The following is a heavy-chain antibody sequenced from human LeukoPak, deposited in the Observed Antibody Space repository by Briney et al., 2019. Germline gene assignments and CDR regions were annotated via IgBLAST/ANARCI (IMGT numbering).Heavy chain of an antibody. CDR3: AKVGVAVLYSSGWYSDY. CDR2: ISGSGGST. Sequence: GGSLRLSCTPSGFNFVAYWMGWVRQAPGKGLEWVSAISGSGGSTYYADSVKGRFTISRDNSKNTLYLRMNSLRAEDTAVYYCAKVGVAVLYSSGWYSDYWGQGTLGTVS. CDR1: GFNFVAYW. V-gene: IGHV3-23*01. J-gene: IGHJ4*02. D-gene: IGHD6-19*01.